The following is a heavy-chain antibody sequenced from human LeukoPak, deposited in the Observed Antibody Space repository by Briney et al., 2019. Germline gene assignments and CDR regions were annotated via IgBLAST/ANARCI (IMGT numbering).Heavy chain of an antibody. J-gene: IGHJ5*02. Sequence: PSEILSLTCTVSGVSITNYSWSWIRQPPGKGLEWIGYIHYTGGTNYNPSLRSRVTMSVDTSKNQFSLKLSSLTAADTAVYYCASYYYGSGNYNWFDPWGQGTLVTVSS. CDR1: GVSITNYS. CDR3: ASYYYGSGNYNWFDP. V-gene: IGHV4-59*01. D-gene: IGHD3-10*01. CDR2: IHYTGGT.